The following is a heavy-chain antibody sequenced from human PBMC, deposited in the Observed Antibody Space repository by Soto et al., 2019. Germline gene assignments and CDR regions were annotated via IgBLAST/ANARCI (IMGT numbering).Heavy chain of an antibody. Sequence: QVPLVQSGGEVKKPGASVKVSCQASGYTFNSYAISWVRQAPGQGLEWMGWISPSTGDTDQAQNFQDIVIMTLAISTHTAYMELRSLRSDDTAVYYCVRCYCSVGSCYACWHFDFWGRGTLVTVSS. D-gene: IGHD2-15*01. CDR2: ISPSTGDT. J-gene: IGHJ5*01. CDR3: VRCYCSVGSCYACWHFDF. CDR1: GYTFNSYA. V-gene: IGHV1-18*01.